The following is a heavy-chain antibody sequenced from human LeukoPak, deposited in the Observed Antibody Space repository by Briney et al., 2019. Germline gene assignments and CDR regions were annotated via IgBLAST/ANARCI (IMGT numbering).Heavy chain of an antibody. D-gene: IGHD4-17*01. CDR3: AKDHLISYGDYAGNAFDI. V-gene: IGHV3-30*18. Sequence: LEWVAXISYDGSNKYYADSVKGRFTISRDNSKNTLYLQMNSLRAEDTAVYYCAKDHLISYGDYAGNAFDIWGQGTMVTVSS. J-gene: IGHJ3*02. CDR2: ISYDGSNK.